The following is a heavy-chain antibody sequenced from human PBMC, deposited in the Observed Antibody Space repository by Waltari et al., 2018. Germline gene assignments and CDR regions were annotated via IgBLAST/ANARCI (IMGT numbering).Heavy chain of an antibody. V-gene: IGHV1-46*01. CDR2: IDPDGGGT. D-gene: IGHD6-13*01. CDR1: GVPFTNYY. Sequence: VHLVQSGAEGARPGASVRISCQASGVPFTNYYVHWLRQAPGRGFEWLGIIDPDGGGTTYATKFRDRLSLTRDTSTSVLYMALDNLNSDDAAIYFCARGRGTLGQLLVTYWGQGTQVLVSS. CDR3: ARGRGTLGQLLVTY. J-gene: IGHJ4*02.